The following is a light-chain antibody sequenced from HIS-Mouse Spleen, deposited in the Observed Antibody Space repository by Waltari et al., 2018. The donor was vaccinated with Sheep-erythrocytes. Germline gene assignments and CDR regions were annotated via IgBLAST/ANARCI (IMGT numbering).Light chain of an antibody. J-gene: IGLJ3*02. CDR3: QAYDSSLSGGV. CDR2: GNS. CDR1: SSKIGAGYD. Sequence: QSVLTQPPSVSGAPGQRVTISCTGSSSKIGAGYDVHWYQQLPGTAPKLHLYGNSNRPPGVPYRLSGSKSGTSASLAITGLQAEDEADYYCQAYDSSLSGGVFGGGTKLTVL. V-gene: IGLV1-40*01.